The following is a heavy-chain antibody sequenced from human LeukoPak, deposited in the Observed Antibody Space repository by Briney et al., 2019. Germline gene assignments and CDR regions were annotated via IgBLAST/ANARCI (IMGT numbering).Heavy chain of an antibody. CDR3: ARDQRAKKYFYDSSGSSAY. CDR1: GFTFRSYT. Sequence: GGSLRLSCAASGFTFRSYTMIWVRQAPGKGLEWVAFISSSGTTDYYADSVKGRFIISKDNAKKSLYLEMNRLRAEDTAVYYCARDQRAKKYFYDSSGSSAYWGQGTQVTVSS. V-gene: IGHV3-48*01. D-gene: IGHD3-22*01. CDR2: ISSSGTTD. J-gene: IGHJ4*02.